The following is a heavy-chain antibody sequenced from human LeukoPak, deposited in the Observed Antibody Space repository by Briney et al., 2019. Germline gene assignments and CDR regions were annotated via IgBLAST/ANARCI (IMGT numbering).Heavy chain of an antibody. CDR2: INHSGST. D-gene: IGHD6-13*01. J-gene: IGHJ5*02. CDR3: ARESAGTGGWFDP. Sequence: PSETLSLTCAVYGGSFSGYYWSWIRQPPGKGLEWIGEINHSGSTNYNPSLKSRATISVDTSKNQFSLKLSSVTAADTAVYYCARESAGTGGWFDPWGQGTLVTVSS. V-gene: IGHV4-34*01. CDR1: GGSFSGYY.